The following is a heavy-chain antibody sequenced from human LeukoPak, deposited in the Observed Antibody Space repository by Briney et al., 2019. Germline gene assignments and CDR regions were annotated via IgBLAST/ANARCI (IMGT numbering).Heavy chain of an antibody. Sequence: PGGPLRLSCAASGSTFSSYWMHWVRQAPGKGLVWVSRINSDGSSTSYADSVKGRFTISRDNAKNTLYLQMNSLRAEDTAVYYCARKGYCSGGSCYSTYFDYWGQGTLVTVSS. CDR2: INSDGSST. CDR1: GSTFSSYW. V-gene: IGHV3-74*01. CDR3: ARKGYCSGGSCYSTYFDY. D-gene: IGHD2-15*01. J-gene: IGHJ4*02.